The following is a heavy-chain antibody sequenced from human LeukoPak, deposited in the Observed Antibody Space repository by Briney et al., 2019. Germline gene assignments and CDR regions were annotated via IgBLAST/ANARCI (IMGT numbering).Heavy chain of an antibody. Sequence: PGGSLRLSCTASAFIFGDYAMSWVRQAPGKGLEWVGFIGSKGYGGTIEYAASVKGRFTISRDDSKSIAYLQMNSLKTEDTAVYYCTRGPHYDFWSGYYFDYWGQGTLVTVSS. V-gene: IGHV3-49*04. J-gene: IGHJ4*02. CDR3: TRGPHYDFWSGYYFDY. CDR2: IGSKGYGGTI. CDR1: AFIFGDYA. D-gene: IGHD3-3*01.